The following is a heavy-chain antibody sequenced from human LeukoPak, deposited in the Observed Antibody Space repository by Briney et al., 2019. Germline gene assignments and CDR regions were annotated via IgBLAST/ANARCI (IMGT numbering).Heavy chain of an antibody. V-gene: IGHV3-53*01. Sequence: GGSLRLSCAASGLTVRSNYMSWVRQAPGPGLEWVSVIYSGGSTYYADSVKGRFTISRDDSKNTLYLQMNNLRAEDTAVYYCARRRGYDSYYFDYWGQGTLVTVSS. J-gene: IGHJ4*02. CDR2: IYSGGST. D-gene: IGHD3-3*01. CDR3: ARRRGYDSYYFDY. CDR1: GLTVRSNY.